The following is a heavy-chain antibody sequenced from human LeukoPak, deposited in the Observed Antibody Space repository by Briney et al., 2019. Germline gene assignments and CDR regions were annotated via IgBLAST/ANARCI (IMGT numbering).Heavy chain of an antibody. CDR1: GGSIRSYY. Sequence: SETLSLTCTVSGGSIRSYYWSWVRQPPGKGLEWIGYIYSSGTTNYNPSLKSRVTISIDTSKNQFSLKLSSVTAADTAVYYCAISGSHLWFGELSLSYWGQGTLVTVSS. CDR3: AISGSHLWFGELSLSY. CDR2: IYSSGTT. J-gene: IGHJ4*02. V-gene: IGHV4-59*01. D-gene: IGHD3-10*01.